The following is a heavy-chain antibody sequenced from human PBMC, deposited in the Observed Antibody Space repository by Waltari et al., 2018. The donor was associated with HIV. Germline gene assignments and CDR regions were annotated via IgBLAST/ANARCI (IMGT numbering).Heavy chain of an antibody. CDR1: GFPFSNSA. Sequence: EVQLLESGGGLVQPGGSLRLSCAASGFPFSNSAMRWVRQAPGKGLEWVSAISGSAYSTYYAESVKGRFTISRDNSKNKLYLQMNSLRAEDTAVYFCVKEHQYSHTWYSYYGMDVWGQGTTVTVSS. V-gene: IGHV3-23*01. CDR3: VKEHQYSHTWYSYYGMDV. CDR2: ISGSAYST. D-gene: IGHD6-13*01. J-gene: IGHJ6*02.